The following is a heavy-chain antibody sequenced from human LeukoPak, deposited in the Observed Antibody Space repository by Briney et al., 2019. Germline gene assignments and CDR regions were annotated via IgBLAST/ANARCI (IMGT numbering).Heavy chain of an antibody. Sequence: PGGSLRLSCAASGFTFSSYAMSWVRQAPGKGLEWVSAISGSGGSTYYADSVKGRFTISRDNSKNTLYLQMNSLRAEDTAVYYCAKEDVVVPAAMMGPNWFDPWGQGTLVTVSS. CDR1: GFTFSSYA. V-gene: IGHV3-23*01. CDR3: AKEDVVVPAAMMGPNWFDP. CDR2: ISGSGGST. D-gene: IGHD2-2*01. J-gene: IGHJ5*02.